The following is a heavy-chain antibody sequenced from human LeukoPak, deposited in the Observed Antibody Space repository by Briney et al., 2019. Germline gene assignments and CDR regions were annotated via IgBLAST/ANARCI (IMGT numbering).Heavy chain of an antibody. V-gene: IGHV4-30-4*01. D-gene: IGHD2-2*01. CDR3: ARQASCDSTNCYPFDY. J-gene: IGHJ4*02. Sequence: SETLSLTCTVSGGSISSDDYYWSWIRQPPGKGLEWIGYIYYSGITYYNPSLKSRVTISVDTSKNQFSLKLSSVTAADTAVYYCARQASCDSTNCYPFDYWGQGTLVTASS. CDR1: GGSISSDDYY. CDR2: IYYSGIT.